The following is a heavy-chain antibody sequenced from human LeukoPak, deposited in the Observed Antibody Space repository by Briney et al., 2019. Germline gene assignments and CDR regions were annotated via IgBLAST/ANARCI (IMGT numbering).Heavy chain of an antibody. Sequence: GGSLRLSCAASGFTFNNYAMTWVRQAPGKGLEWVSTISGSGGSTYYADSVKGRFTISRDNSKNTLYLQMNSLRAEDTAVYYCATPSGVSWFDPWGQGTLVTVSS. V-gene: IGHV3-23*01. J-gene: IGHJ5*02. CDR1: GFTFNNYA. CDR2: ISGSGGST. CDR3: ATPSGVSWFDP.